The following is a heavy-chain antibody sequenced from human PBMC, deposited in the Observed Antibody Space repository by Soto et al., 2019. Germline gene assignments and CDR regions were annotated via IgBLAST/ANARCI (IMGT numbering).Heavy chain of an antibody. CDR2: IFYTGST. Sequence: QVQLQESGPGLVRPSETLSLTCTVSGGSISRHFWSWIRQSPGKGLEWIGYIFYTGSTTYNPSLKSRVTISIDTSKNQFSLKLSSLTAADTAVYYCAHFSDLEWFDPWGQGTLVTVSS. V-gene: IGHV4-59*11. D-gene: IGHD2-21*01. J-gene: IGHJ5*02. CDR3: AHFSDLEWFDP. CDR1: GGSISRHF.